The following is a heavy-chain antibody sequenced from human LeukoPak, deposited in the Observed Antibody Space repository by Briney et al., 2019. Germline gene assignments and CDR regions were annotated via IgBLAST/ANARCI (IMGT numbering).Heavy chain of an antibody. D-gene: IGHD4-17*01. CDR3: ARAPHLYYGDYGGDWFDP. CDR2: MNPNSGNT. Sequence: ASVKVSCKASGYTFTNFGISWVRQAPGQGLEWMGWMNPNSGNTGYAQKFQGRVTMTRNTSISTAYMELSSLRSEDTAVYYCARAPHLYYGDYGGDWFDPWGQGTLVTVSS. V-gene: IGHV1-8*02. CDR1: GYTFTNFG. J-gene: IGHJ5*02.